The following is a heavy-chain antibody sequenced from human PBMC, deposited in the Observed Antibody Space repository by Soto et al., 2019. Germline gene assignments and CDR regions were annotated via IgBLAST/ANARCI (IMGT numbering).Heavy chain of an antibody. D-gene: IGHD6-19*01. J-gene: IGHJ5*02. Sequence: ASVKVSCKASGGTFSSYTISWVRQAPGQGLEWMGRIIPILGIANYAQKFQGRVTITADKSTSTAYMELSSLRSEDTAVYYCARERKVRIAVAGKIGGWFDPWGQGTLVTVSS. CDR2: IIPILGIA. CDR3: ARERKVRIAVAGKIGGWFDP. CDR1: GGTFSSYT. V-gene: IGHV1-69*04.